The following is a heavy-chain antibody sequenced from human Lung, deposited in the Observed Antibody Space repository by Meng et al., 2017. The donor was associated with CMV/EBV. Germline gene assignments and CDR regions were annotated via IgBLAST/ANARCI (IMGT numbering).Heavy chain of an antibody. Sequence: GGSLRLSCAASGFTFDDYGMSWVRQAPGKGLEWVSGINWNGGSTGYADSVKGRFTISRDNAKNSLYLQMNSLRAEDTALYYCARVGAARPGGVYYYYGMDVXGQGXTVTVSS. V-gene: IGHV3-20*04. CDR1: GFTFDDYG. CDR3: ARVGAARPGGVYYYYGMDV. CDR2: INWNGGST. J-gene: IGHJ6*02. D-gene: IGHD6-6*01.